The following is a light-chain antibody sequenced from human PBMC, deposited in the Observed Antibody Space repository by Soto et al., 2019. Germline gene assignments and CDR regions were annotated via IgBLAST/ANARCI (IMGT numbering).Light chain of an antibody. CDR2: NNN. CDR3: AAWDDSLTGYV. CDR1: SSNIGTNA. V-gene: IGLV1-44*01. J-gene: IGLJ1*01. Sequence: QSVLTQPPSASGTPGQRVTISCSGGSSNIGTNAVNWYQQLPGTAPKLLIYNNNQRPSGVPDRFSGSKSGTSASLAISGLQSEDEADYYCAAWDDSLTGYVFGTLTKVTGL.